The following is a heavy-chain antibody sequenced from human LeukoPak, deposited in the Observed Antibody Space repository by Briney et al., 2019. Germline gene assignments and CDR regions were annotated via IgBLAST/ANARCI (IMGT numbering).Heavy chain of an antibody. J-gene: IGHJ6*04. Sequence: TLSLTCTVFGGSISSGDSHWSWIRQSPGKGLEWIGYIYYSGSTYYNPSLKSRVTISVDTSKNQFSLKLSAVTAADTAVYYCASTYYDILTGYSNYYYYGMDVWGKGTTVTVSS. CDR2: IYYSGST. CDR1: GGSISSGDSH. V-gene: IGHV4-30-4*01. D-gene: IGHD3-9*01. CDR3: ASTYYDILTGYSNYYYYGMDV.